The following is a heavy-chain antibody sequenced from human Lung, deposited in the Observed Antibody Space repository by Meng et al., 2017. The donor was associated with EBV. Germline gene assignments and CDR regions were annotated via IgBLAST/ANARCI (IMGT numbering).Heavy chain of an antibody. V-gene: IGHV7-4-1*02. CDR1: GYTFTSYA. CDR2: INTNTGNT. CDR3: ARETLGYCSSTSCYIGPPDY. D-gene: IGHD2-2*01. Sequence: HVRLVQSGDELKKPGASVKVACKASGYTFTSYAMNWLRQAPGQGLEWMGWINTNTGNTTYTQGFTGRFVFSLDTSVSTAYLQISSLKAEDTAVYYCARETLGYCSSTSCYIGPPDYWGQGTLVTVSS. J-gene: IGHJ4*02.